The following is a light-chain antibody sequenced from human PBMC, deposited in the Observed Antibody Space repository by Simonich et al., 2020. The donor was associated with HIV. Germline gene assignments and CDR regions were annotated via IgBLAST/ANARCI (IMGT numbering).Light chain of an antibody. Sequence: EIVMTQSPATLSVSPGERVTLSCRASQSISSNLAWYQQKPGQAPRLLIYGASTRATGIPARFSGSGSGIEFTLTISSMQSEDFAVYYCHQYNNWPLFFGQGTKVEIK. CDR1: QSISSN. CDR3: HQYNNWPLF. CDR2: GAS. V-gene: IGKV3-15*01. J-gene: IGKJ2*01.